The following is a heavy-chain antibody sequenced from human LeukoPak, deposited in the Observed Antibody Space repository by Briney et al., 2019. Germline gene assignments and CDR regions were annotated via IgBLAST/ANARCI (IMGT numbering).Heavy chain of an antibody. CDR3: ARGSRYPGYSSGWGN. J-gene: IGHJ4*02. Sequence: PSETLSLTCTVSGGSISSYYWSWIRQPAGKGLEWIGRIYTSGSTNYNPSLKSRVTISVDTSKNQFSLKLSSVTAADTAVYYCARGSRYPGYSSGWGNWGQGTLVTVSS. D-gene: IGHD6-19*01. CDR2: IYTSGST. V-gene: IGHV4-4*07. CDR1: GGSISSYY.